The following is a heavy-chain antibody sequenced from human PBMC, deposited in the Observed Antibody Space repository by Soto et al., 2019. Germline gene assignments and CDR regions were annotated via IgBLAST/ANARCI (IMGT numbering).Heavy chain of an antibody. V-gene: IGHV3-73*01. CDR3: TREVPYYYDSSGYPDY. CDR1: GFTFSGST. Sequence: PGGSLRLSCAASGFTFSGSTMHWVRQASGKGLEWVGRIRSKPNNYATAYAASVKGRFTISRDDSKNTAYLQMNSLKTEDTAVYYCTREVPYYYDSSGYPDYWGQGTLVTVSS. CDR2: IRSKPNNYAT. D-gene: IGHD3-22*01. J-gene: IGHJ4*02.